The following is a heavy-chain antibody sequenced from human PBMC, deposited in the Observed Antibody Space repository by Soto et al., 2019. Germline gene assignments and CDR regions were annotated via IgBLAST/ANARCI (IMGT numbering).Heavy chain of an antibody. CDR3: ARTYSGYDPYYFDY. V-gene: IGHV4-31*03. D-gene: IGHD5-12*01. CDR2: IYYSGST. Sequence: SETLSLTCTVSGGSISSGGYYWSWIRQHPGKGLEWIGYIYYSGSTYYNPSLKSRVTISVDTSKNQFSLKLSSVTAADTAVYYCARTYSGYDPYYFDYWGQGTLVTVSS. J-gene: IGHJ4*02. CDR1: GGSISSGGYY.